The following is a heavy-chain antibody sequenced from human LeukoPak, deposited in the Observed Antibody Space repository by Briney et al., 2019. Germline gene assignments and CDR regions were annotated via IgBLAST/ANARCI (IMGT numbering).Heavy chain of an antibody. D-gene: IGHD3-3*02. CDR2: IYYSGST. V-gene: IGHV4-39*01. CDR3: ARVLETFEYYYYCYYMDV. Sequence: SETLSLTCTVSGGSISSSSYYWGWIRQPPGKGLEWIGSIYYSGSTYYNPSLKSRVTISVDTSKNQFSLKLSSVTAADTAVYYCARVLETFEYYYYCYYMDVWGKGTTVTISS. J-gene: IGHJ6*03. CDR1: GGSISSSSYY.